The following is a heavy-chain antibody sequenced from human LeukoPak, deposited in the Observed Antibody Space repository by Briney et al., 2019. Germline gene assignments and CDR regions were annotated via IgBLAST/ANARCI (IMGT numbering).Heavy chain of an antibody. V-gene: IGHV4-39*07. CDR1: GGSISSSRYY. Sequence: SETLSLTCTVSGGSISSSRYYWGRIPQPPGKGLEWLGEINHSGSTNYNPSLKSRVTISVDTSKNQFSLKLSSVTAAETAVYYCARGSYRGGSYCGYYFDYWGQGTLVTVSS. CDR2: INHSGST. D-gene: IGHD1-26*01. CDR3: ARGSYRGGSYCGYYFDY. J-gene: IGHJ4*02.